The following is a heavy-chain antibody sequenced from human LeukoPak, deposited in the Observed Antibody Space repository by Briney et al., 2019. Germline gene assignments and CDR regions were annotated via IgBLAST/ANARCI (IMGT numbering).Heavy chain of an antibody. CDR1: GGSFSGYY. V-gene: IGHV4-34*09. J-gene: IGHJ5*02. D-gene: IGHD6-13*01. Sequence: SETLSLTCAVYGGSFSGYYWSWIRQPPGKGLEWIGYIYYSGSTYYNPSLKSRVIMSVDTSKNQFSLKLSSVTAADTAVYYCARDRYSSSWMRWFDPWGQGTLVTVSS. CDR2: IYYSGST. CDR3: ARDRYSSSWMRWFDP.